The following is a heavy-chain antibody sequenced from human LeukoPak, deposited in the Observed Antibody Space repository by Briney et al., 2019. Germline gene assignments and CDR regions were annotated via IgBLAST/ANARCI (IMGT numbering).Heavy chain of an antibody. J-gene: IGHJ5*02. D-gene: IGHD4-17*01. Sequence: ASVKVSCKASGYTFTSYGISWVRQAPGQGLEWMGWISAYNGNTNYAQKLQGGVTMTTDTSTSTAYMELRSLRSDDTAVYYCASHYGDYEDWDFWFDPWGQGTLVTVSS. CDR1: GYTFTSYG. V-gene: IGHV1-18*04. CDR3: ASHYGDYEDWDFWFDP. CDR2: ISAYNGNT.